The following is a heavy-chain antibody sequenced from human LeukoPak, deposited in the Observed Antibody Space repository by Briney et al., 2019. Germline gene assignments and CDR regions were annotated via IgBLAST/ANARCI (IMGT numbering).Heavy chain of an antibody. V-gene: IGHV1-8*03. CDR1: GYTFTSYD. CDR2: MNPNSGNT. J-gene: IGHJ5*02. CDR3: ARARPTTKWERHCPHWFDP. D-gene: IGHD1-26*01. Sequence: ASVKVSCKASGYTFTSYDINWVRQATGQGLEWMGRMNPNSGNTGYAQKFQGRVTITRNTSISTAYMELSSLRSEDTAVYYCARARPTTKWERHCPHWFDPCGQGTLVTVSS.